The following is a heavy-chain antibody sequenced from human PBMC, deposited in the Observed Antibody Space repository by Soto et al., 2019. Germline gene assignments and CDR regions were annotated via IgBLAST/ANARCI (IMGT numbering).Heavy chain of an antibody. Sequence: QVQLVQSGAEVEKPGASVKVSCKASGYTFVSYGISWVRQAPGQGLEWMGWISPYNGNTKYREKFQGRVTITADTSTSTASMDRRRVRSAGTSVYYCASDRARWLQVGSDYWGQGTLVTVSS. J-gene: IGHJ4*02. CDR2: ISPYNGNT. D-gene: IGHD5-12*01. CDR1: GYTFVSYG. CDR3: ASDRARWLQVGSDY. V-gene: IGHV1-18*01.